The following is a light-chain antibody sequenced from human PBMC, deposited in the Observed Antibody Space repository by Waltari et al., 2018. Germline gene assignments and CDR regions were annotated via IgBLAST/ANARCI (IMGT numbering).Light chain of an antibody. Sequence: EIVLTQSPGTLSLSSGARASLSCRPSPSVSSSYLAWYQQKPGQAPRLLIYGASTRATDIADRFSGSGSGTDFTLTISRLEPEDFAVYYCLHCGGSPPYTFGQGTKLEI. J-gene: IGKJ2*01. CDR2: GAS. CDR3: LHCGGSPPYT. CDR1: PSVSSSY. V-gene: IGKV3-20*01.